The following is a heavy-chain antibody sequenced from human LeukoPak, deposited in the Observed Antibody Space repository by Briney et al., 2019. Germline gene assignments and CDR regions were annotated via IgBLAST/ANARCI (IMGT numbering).Heavy chain of an antibody. CDR3: AGYDFWSGYFDY. J-gene: IGHJ4*02. CDR1: GFTFSSYS. CDR2: ISSSSSYI. D-gene: IGHD3-3*01. Sequence: GGSLRLSCAASGFTFSSYSMNWVRQAPGKGLEWVSSISSSSSYIYYADSVKGRFTISRDNAKNSLYLQMNGLRAEDTAVYYCAGYDFWSGYFDYWGQGTLVTVSS. V-gene: IGHV3-21*01.